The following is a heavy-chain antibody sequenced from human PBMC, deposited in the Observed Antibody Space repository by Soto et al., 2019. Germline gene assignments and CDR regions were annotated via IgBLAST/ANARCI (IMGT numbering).Heavy chain of an antibody. CDR3: ARGAVVAATHYYYYGMHV. CDR2: IIPIFGTA. V-gene: IGHV1-69*13. J-gene: IGHJ6*02. CDR1: GGTFSSYA. D-gene: IGHD2-15*01. Sequence: GASVKVSCKASGGTFSSYAISWVRQAPGQGLEWMGGIIPIFGTANYAQKFQGRVTITADESTSTAYMELSSLRSEDTAVYYCARGAVVAATHYYYYGMHVWGQGTTVTLSS.